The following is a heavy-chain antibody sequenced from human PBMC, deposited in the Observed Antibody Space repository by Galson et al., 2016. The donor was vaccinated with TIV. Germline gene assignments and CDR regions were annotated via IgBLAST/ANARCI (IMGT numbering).Heavy chain of an antibody. CDR3: ARGGWSGDPGDYHSYYMDV. CDR1: GGTFTSFA. D-gene: IGHD3-3*01. V-gene: IGHV1-69*13. J-gene: IGHJ6*03. Sequence: SVKVSCKASGGTFTSFAISWVRQSRGQGLEWMGGTVPMFGIVTYAQKFQGKITLTADASPSKAYMELRSLGADDTAVYYWARGGWSGDPGDYHSYYMDVWGKGTTVIVSS. CDR2: TVPMFGIV.